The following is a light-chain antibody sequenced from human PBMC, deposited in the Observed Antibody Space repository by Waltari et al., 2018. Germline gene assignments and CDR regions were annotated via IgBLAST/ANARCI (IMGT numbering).Light chain of an antibody. J-gene: IGKJ1*01. CDR3: LQHHTFPWT. V-gene: IGKV1-17*01. CDR2: GAT. Sequence: DIQMTQSPSSLSASVGDRVTITCRASQGISDDLGWYQQKPGKAPKRLIFGATTLDSGVPSMFSGSGSGTDFSLTISSLQPGDFATYFCLQHHTFPWTFGQGTTLVIK. CDR1: QGISDD.